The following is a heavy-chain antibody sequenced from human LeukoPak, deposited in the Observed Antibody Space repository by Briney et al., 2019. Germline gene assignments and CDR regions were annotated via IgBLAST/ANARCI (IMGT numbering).Heavy chain of an antibody. V-gene: IGHV4-59*01. D-gene: IGHD6-13*01. Sequence: SETLSLTCTVSGGSLNNYYWNCVRQPPGKGLEWMGYIYYSRSTNYNPSLKIRVTISVDTSKNQFSLKLSSVTAADTAVYYCARDLATAATADRAFDIWGQGTMVTVSS. CDR3: ARDLATAATADRAFDI. CDR1: GGSLNNYY. CDR2: IYYSRST. J-gene: IGHJ3*02.